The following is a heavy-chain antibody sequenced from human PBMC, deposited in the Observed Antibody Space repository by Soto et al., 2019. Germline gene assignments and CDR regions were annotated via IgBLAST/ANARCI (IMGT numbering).Heavy chain of an antibody. D-gene: IGHD5-18*01. Sequence: GGSLRLSCAASGFTFSSYAMSWVRQAPGKGLEWVSAISGSGGSTYYADSVKGRFTISRDNSKNTLYLQMNSLRAEDTAVYYCAKPWGYSDAPLPGRAYYFDYWGQGTLVTVSS. CDR3: AKPWGYSDAPLPGRAYYFDY. V-gene: IGHV3-23*01. CDR2: ISGSGGST. J-gene: IGHJ4*02. CDR1: GFTFSSYA.